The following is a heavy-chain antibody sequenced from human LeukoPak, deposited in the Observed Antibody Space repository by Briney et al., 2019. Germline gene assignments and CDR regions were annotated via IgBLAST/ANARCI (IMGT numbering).Heavy chain of an antibody. J-gene: IGHJ5*02. CDR1: GGSISSYY. D-gene: IGHD3-10*01. V-gene: IGHV4-59*01. Sequence: SETLSLTCTVSGGSISSYYWSWIRQPPGKGLQWIGCIPYSGSTNYNPSLKSRVTMSVDTSKNQFSLNLSSVTAADTAVYYCARGDMMPRGVIDEIDPWGQGTLVTVSS. CDR2: IPYSGST. CDR3: ARGDMMPRGVIDEIDP.